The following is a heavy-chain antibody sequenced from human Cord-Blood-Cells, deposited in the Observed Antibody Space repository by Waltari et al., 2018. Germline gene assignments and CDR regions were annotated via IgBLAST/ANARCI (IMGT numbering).Heavy chain of an antibody. D-gene: IGHD7-27*01. CDR1: GFTFSSYW. J-gene: IGHJ4*02. CDR3: ARGGYWGSKSSVEDY. CDR2: IKKDGSEK. Sequence: EVQLVESGGGLVQPGGSLRLSCAASGFTFSSYWMSWVRQAPGKGLEWVANIKKDGSEKYYVDSVKGRFTISRDNAKNSLYLQMNSLRAEDTAVYYCARGGYWGSKSSVEDYWGQGTLVTVSS. V-gene: IGHV3-7*01.